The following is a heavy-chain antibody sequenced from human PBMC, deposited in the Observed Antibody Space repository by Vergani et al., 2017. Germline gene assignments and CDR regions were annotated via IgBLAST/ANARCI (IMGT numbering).Heavy chain of an antibody. D-gene: IGHD2-21*01. J-gene: IGHJ4*02. CDR2: ISGQNFRT. Sequence: EVQLLESGGGSAQPGGSLRLSCVASGFTFTAHALNWVRQAPGKGLEWVSGISGQNFRTHYADSVKGRFTISRDDSKNTVYLQINSLRAEDTAFYYCADRYGDDGFSPFWGQGTLVTVSS. V-gene: IGHV3-23*01. CDR1: GFTFTAHA. CDR3: ADRYGDDGFSPF.